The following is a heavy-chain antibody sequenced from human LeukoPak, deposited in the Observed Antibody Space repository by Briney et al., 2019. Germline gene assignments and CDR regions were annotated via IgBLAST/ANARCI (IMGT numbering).Heavy chain of an antibody. D-gene: IGHD1-26*01. CDR2: INGNGGST. Sequence: ASVKVSFKASGYTFTSYYMHWVRQAPGQGLEWMGIINGNGGSTRYAQKFQGRVTMTVDMSTSTVYMELNRLRSVDTAVYYCARDALYSYSPPGDYWGQGTLVTVSS. CDR3: ARDALYSYSPPGDY. CDR1: GYTFTSYY. V-gene: IGHV1-46*01. J-gene: IGHJ4*02.